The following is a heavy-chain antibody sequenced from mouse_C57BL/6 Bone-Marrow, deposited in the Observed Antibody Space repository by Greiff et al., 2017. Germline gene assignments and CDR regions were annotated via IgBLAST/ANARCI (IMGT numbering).Heavy chain of an antibody. D-gene: IGHD4-1*01. V-gene: IGHV1-54*01. CDR3: ARNCDGFAY. CDR2: INPGSGGT. CDR1: GYAFTNYL. Sequence: QVQLQQSGAELVRPGPSVKVSCKASGYAFTNYLIEWVKQRPGQGLEWIGVINPGSGGTNYNEKFKGKATLTADTSSSTAYMKLSSLTAEDSAVYFWARNCDGFAYWGQGTLVTVSA. J-gene: IGHJ3*01.